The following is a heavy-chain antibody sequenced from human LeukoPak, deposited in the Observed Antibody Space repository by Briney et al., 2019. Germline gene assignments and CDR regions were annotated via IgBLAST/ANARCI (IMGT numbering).Heavy chain of an antibody. V-gene: IGHV5-10-1*01. CDR2: IVPSDSYT. CDR1: GYSFTSYW. J-gene: IGHJ4*02. D-gene: IGHD6-13*01. Sequence: HGESLKISCKGSGYSFTSYWISWVRQMPGKGLEWMGRIVPSDSYTNYSPSFQGHVTISADKSISTAYLQWSSLKASDTAMYYWASGSSSSWPHFDYWGQGTLVTVSS. CDR3: ASGSSSSWPHFDY.